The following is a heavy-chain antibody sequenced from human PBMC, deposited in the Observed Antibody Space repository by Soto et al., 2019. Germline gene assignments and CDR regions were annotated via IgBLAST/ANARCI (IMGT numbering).Heavy chain of an antibody. J-gene: IGHJ4*02. D-gene: IGHD3-10*01. CDR2: SKNKADSYTT. V-gene: IGHV3-72*01. CDR1: GFTFSDHY. CDR3: TVWGSGNDFGAA. Sequence: EVQLVESGGGLVQPGGSLRLSCAASGFTFSDHYMDWVRQAPGKGLEWVGRSKNKADSYTTEYAASVKGRFTISRDGSNKSLCLQMNSLKPEDTAVYYCTVWGSGNDFGAAWGQGILVTVSS.